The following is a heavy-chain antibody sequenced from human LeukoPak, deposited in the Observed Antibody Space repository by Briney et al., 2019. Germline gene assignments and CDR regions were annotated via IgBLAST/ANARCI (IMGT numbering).Heavy chain of an antibody. CDR2: INHSGST. J-gene: IGHJ4*02. Sequence: SETLSLTCAIYGGSFSGYYWSWIRQPPGKGLEWIGEINHSGSTNYNPSLKSRVTISVDTSKNQFSLKLSSVTAADTAVYYCARGPYYYDSSGYYYVSFDYWGQGTLVTVSS. D-gene: IGHD3-22*01. V-gene: IGHV4-34*01. CDR1: GGSFSGYY. CDR3: ARGPYYYDSSGYYYVSFDY.